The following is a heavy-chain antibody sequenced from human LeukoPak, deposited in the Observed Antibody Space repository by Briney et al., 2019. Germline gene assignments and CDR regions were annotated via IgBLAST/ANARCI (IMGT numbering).Heavy chain of an antibody. CDR2: INWNGGRT. CDR1: GFNFDDYG. CDR3: ARDDSGYYPDLDY. Sequence: GGSLRLSCTASGFNFDDYGMSWVRQAPGQGLEWVSGINWNGGRTGYADSVKGRFTISRDNAKNSLYLQMNSLRAEDTALYYCARDDSGYYPDLDYWGQGTLVTVSS. D-gene: IGHD3-22*01. J-gene: IGHJ4*02. V-gene: IGHV3-20*04.